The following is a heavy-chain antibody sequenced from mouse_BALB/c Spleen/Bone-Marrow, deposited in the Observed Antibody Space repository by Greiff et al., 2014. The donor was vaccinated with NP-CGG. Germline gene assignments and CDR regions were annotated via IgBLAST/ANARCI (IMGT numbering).Heavy chain of an antibody. CDR3: ARRGTTAYYFDY. CDR2: ISYSGST. D-gene: IGHD1-1*01. CDR1: GYSITSDYA. J-gene: IGHJ2*01. V-gene: IGHV3-2*02. Sequence: EVKLVESGPGLVKPSQSLSLTCTVTGYSITSDYAWNWIRQFPGNKLEWMGYISYSGSTSYNPSLKSRISITRDTSKNQFFLQLNSGTTEDTATYYCARRGTTAYYFDYWGQGTTLTVSS.